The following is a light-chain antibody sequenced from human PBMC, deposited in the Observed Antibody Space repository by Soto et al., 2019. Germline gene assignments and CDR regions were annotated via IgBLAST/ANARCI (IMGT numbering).Light chain of an antibody. V-gene: IGKV3-20*01. J-gene: IGKJ1*01. CDR2: GAS. CDR3: QLYHNSPLT. Sequence: ETVFPQPPATLFWSPGERATLSCRASQIVGPSLAWYQQKPGQAPRLLAFGASSRATGVPDRFSGSGSGTDFTLTISVLEPEDFALYYCQLYHNSPLTFGQGTKVEIK. CDR1: QIVGPS.